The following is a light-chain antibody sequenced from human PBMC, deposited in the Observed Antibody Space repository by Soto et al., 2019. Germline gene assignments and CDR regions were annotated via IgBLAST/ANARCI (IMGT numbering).Light chain of an antibody. Sequence: DIPMTQSPSTLSASVGDRVTITCRASKSISTWLAWYQQKPGKAPKILIYKASSLESGVSTRFSGSGSGTEFTLTISSLQPDDFATYHCQQYNTYPWTFGQGTKVEI. CDR3: QQYNTYPWT. CDR2: KAS. CDR1: KSISTW. V-gene: IGKV1-5*03. J-gene: IGKJ1*01.